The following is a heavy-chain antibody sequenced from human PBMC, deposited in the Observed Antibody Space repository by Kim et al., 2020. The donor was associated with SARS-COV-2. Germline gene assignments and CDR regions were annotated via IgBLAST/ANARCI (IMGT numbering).Heavy chain of an antibody. D-gene: IGHD6-19*01. CDR2: ISGSGGST. CDR3: AKTYRFGSGSHGLDV. Sequence: GGSLRLSCAASGFTFSSYAMSWVRQAPGKGLEWVSDISGSGGSTYYADSVKGRFTISRDNSRNTLYLQMNSLRVEDTAVYYCAKTYRFGSGSHGLDVWGQGTTVTVSS. CDR1: GFTFSSYA. J-gene: IGHJ6*02. V-gene: IGHV3-23*01.